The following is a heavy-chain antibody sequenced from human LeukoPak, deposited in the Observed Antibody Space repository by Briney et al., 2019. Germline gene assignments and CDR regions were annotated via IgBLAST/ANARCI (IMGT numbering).Heavy chain of an antibody. CDR3: ARRYCSGISCYPDY. J-gene: IGHJ4*02. CDR1: GYTFTGYY. D-gene: IGHD2-15*01. CDR2: INPSGGVT. Sequence: ASVRVSCKASGYTFTGYYIHWVRQAPGQGLEWMGWINPSGGVTKYAQKFQGRDTMTRDTSISTAYMQLSRLTSDDTAVYFCARRYCSGISCYPDYWGQGTLVTVSS. V-gene: IGHV1-2*02.